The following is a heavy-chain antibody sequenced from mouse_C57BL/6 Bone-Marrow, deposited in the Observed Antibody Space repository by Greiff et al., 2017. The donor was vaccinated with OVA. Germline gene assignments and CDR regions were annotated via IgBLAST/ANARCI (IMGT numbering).Heavy chain of an antibody. CDR2: IWRGGST. CDR1: GFSLTSYG. D-gene: IGHD3-2*02. V-gene: IGHV2-2*01. J-gene: IGHJ3*01. Sequence: QVQLQQSGPGLVQPSQSLSITCTVSGFSLTSYGVHWVRQSPGKGLEWLGVIWRGGSTDYNAAFISRLSISKDNSKSQVFLKMNSLQADDTAIYYCARKRRNSSGYGFAYWGQGTLVTVSA. CDR3: ARKRRNSSGYGFAY.